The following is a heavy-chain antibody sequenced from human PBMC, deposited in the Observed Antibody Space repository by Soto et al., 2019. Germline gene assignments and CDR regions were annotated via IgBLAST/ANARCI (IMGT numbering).Heavy chain of an antibody. D-gene: IGHD2-15*01. CDR2: ISSSGDDT. CDR3: VKSDRKDF. CDR1: GFTFSIYP. V-gene: IGHV3-23*01. J-gene: IGHJ4*02. Sequence: PGGSLRLSCTAYGFTFSIYPMSWVRQAPGKGLEWVSAISSSGDDTYYADSVTGRFTISRDNSRDTLYLQMNSLRADDTALYYYVKSDRKDFWGQGTLVTVSS.